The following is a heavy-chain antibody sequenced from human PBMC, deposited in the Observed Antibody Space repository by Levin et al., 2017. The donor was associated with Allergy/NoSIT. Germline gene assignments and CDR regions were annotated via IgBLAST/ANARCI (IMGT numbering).Heavy chain of an antibody. Sequence: GGSLRLSCAASGFTFSDFYMNWIRQAPGKGLEWLSYISSGSTYTNYADSVRGRFTISRDDTNNLLYLQMDSLIAEDTATYYCTRHYQSDSWGQGTLVTVSS. CDR2: ISSGSTYT. CDR3: TRHYQSDS. CDR1: GFTFSDFY. D-gene: IGHD2-2*01. V-gene: IGHV3-11*03. J-gene: IGHJ4*02.